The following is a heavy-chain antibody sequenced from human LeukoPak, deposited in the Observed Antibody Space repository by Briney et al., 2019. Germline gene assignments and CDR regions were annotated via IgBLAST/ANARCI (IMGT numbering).Heavy chain of an antibody. V-gene: IGHV1-69*06. CDR1: GGTFSSYA. CDR2: IIPIFGTA. CDR3: ATGSVEEGALFDY. Sequence: ASVKVSCKASGGTFSSYAISWVRQAPGQGLEWMGGIIPIFGTANYAQKFQGRVTMTEDTSTDTAYMELSSLRSEDTAVYYCATGSVEEGALFDYWGQGTLVTVSS. J-gene: IGHJ4*02. D-gene: IGHD1-26*01.